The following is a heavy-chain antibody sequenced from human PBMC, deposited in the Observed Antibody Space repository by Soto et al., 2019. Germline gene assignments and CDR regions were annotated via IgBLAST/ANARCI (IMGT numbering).Heavy chain of an antibody. J-gene: IGHJ4*02. D-gene: IGHD6-6*01. V-gene: IGHV3-21*01. CDR2: ISSSSSYI. CDR1: GFTFSSYS. CDR3: ARVGGQLVPGCDY. Sequence: EVQLVESGGGLVKPGGSLRLSCAASGFTFSSYSMNWVRQAPGKGLEWVSSISSSSSYIYYADSVKGRFTISGDNANKSLYLQINSLRAEDTAVYYCARVGGQLVPGCDYWGQGTLVTVSS.